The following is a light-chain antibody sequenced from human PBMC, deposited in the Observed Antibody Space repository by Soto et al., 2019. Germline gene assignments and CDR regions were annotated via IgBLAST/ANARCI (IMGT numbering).Light chain of an antibody. CDR3: QQYGSSPIT. Sequence: EIVLTQSPGTLSLSPGERGTISCRASQSVSSSYLAWYQRKPGQAPRLLIYGASSRATGIPDRFSGSGSGTDLTLTISRLETEDFAVYYCQQYGSSPITFGQGTRLEIK. J-gene: IGKJ5*01. CDR1: QSVSSSY. V-gene: IGKV3-20*01. CDR2: GAS.